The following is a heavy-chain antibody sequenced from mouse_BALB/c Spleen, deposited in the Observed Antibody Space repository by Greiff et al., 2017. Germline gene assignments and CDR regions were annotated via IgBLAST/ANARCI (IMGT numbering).Heavy chain of an antibody. J-gene: IGHJ3*01. CDR2: INPGSGGT. CDR3: ARGGNGFAY. CDR1: GYAFTNYL. Sequence: QVQLQQSGAELVRPGTSVKVSCKASGYAFTNYLIEWVKQRPGQGLEWIGVINPGSGGTNYNEKFKGKATLTADKSSSTAYMQLSSLTSDDSAVYFCARGGNGFAYWGQGTLVTVSA. V-gene: IGHV1-54*01. D-gene: IGHD2-1*01.